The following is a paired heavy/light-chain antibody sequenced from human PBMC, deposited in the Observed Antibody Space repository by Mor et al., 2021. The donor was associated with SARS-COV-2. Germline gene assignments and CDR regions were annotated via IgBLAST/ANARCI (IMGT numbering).Heavy chain of an antibody. Sequence: VQLVESGGGLVKPGGSLRLSCAASRFTFSSYSMSWVRQAPGKGLEWVSSISTSGSNKNYADSVKGRFTISRDNAENSLYLQMNSLRAEDTALYFCVRRGHCSGDSCWPPEDWGQGTLVTVSS. V-gene: IGHV3-21*01. CDR3: VRRGHCSGDSCWPPED. CDR2: ISTSGSNK. CDR1: RFTFSSYS. D-gene: IGHD2-15*01. J-gene: IGHJ4*02.
Light chain of an antibody. CDR1: SGSVSTSHY. J-gene: IGLJ3*02. V-gene: IGLV8-61*01. CDR3: VLHMGGGFWV. Sequence: QTVVTQEASFSVSPGGTVTLTCGLTSGSVSTSHYPSWFQQTPGQPPRTLIYSTNTRSSGVPDRFSGSILGNKAALTITGAQADDESDYYCVLHMGGGFWVFGGGTKLTVL. CDR2: STN.